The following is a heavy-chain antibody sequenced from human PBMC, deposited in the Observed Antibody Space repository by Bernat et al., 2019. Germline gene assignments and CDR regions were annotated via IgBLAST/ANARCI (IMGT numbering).Heavy chain of an antibody. Sequence: VQLVESGGGLVQPGGPLRLSCAASGFTFSSYAMHWVRQAPGKGLEWVAVISYDGSNKYYAYSVKGRFTISRDNSKNTLYLQMNSLRAEDTAVYYCARDQGSSFGGYWGQGTLVTVSS. CDR1: GFTFSSYA. CDR3: ARDQGSSFGGY. J-gene: IGHJ4*02. CDR2: ISYDGSNK. D-gene: IGHD6-13*01. V-gene: IGHV3-30-3*01.